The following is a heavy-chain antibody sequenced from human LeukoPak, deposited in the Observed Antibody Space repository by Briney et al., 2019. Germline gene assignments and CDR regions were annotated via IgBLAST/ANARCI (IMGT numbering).Heavy chain of an antibody. CDR1: GGSISSSSYY. CDR3: ARVAKHFRGGLSFYFMDV. Sequence: SETLSLTCTVSGGSISSSSYYWGWIRQPPGKGLEWIGSIYYSGSTYYNPSLKSRVTISVDTSKKQFSLKLSSVIAADTAVYYCARVAKHFRGGLSFYFMDVWGIGTTVTISS. V-gene: IGHV4-39*07. J-gene: IGHJ6*03. D-gene: IGHD3-10*01. CDR2: IYYSGST.